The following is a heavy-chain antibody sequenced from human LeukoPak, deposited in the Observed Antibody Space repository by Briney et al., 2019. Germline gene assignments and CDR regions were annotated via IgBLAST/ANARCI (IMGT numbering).Heavy chain of an antibody. CDR1: GFTLSSYS. V-gene: IGHV3-21*01. CDR3: ARGLATVNYYYYYGMDV. Sequence: GGSLRLSCAASGFTLSSYSMNWVRQAPGKGLEWVSSIIGSSSYIYYADSVQGRFTISRDNAKNSLYLQMNSLRAEDTAVYYCARGLATVNYYYYYGMDVCGQGTTVTVSS. J-gene: IGHJ6*01. D-gene: IGHD4-17*01. CDR2: IIGSSSYI.